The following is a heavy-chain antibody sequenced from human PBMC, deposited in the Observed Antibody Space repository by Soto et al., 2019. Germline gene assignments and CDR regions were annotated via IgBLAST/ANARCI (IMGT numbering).Heavy chain of an antibody. D-gene: IGHD1-26*01. J-gene: IGHJ5*02. CDR1: GYTFTSYG. CDR3: ARASGSSYCFDP. CDR2: ISAYKDNK. Sequence: QVQLVQSGAEVKKPGASVKVSCKASGYTFTSYGISWVRQAPGQGLEWMGWISAYKDNKNYAPKLQGGVTMTTETSTSTAYMELMSLRSDDTAVYYCARASGSSYCFDPWGQGTLVTVSS. V-gene: IGHV1-18*01.